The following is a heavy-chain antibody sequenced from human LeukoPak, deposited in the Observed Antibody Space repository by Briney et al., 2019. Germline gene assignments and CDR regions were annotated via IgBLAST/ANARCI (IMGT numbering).Heavy chain of an antibody. Sequence: KPVGSLRLSCAASGFTFSSYSMNWVRQAPGKGLEWVSSISSSSSYIYYADSVKGRFTISRDNAKNSLYLQMNSLRAEDTAVYYCARGLEEGFGELTYNWFDPWGQGTLVTVSS. CDR3: ARGLEEGFGELTYNWFDP. V-gene: IGHV3-21*01. J-gene: IGHJ5*02. CDR1: GFTFSSYS. CDR2: ISSSSSYI. D-gene: IGHD3-10*01.